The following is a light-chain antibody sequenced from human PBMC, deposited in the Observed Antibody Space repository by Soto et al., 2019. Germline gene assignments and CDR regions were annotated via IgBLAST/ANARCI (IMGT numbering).Light chain of an antibody. CDR3: QHRNNRPFS. V-gene: IGKV3-11*01. CDR1: QSVSTY. J-gene: IGKJ3*01. CDR2: GAS. Sequence: ENVLTQSPATLSLSPGERATLSCRASQSVSTYLAWFQQKPGQAPRLLIYGASNRATGIPARFSGSGSGTDFTLTISSLAPEDFAVYYCQHRNNRPFSFGPGTKVDIK.